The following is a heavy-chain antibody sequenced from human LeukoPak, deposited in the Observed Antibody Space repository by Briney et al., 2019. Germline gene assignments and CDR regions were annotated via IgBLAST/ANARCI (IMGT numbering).Heavy chain of an antibody. V-gene: IGHV4-4*07. CDR1: GGSISSYY. Sequence: SETLSLTCTVSGGSISSYYWSWIRQPAGKGLEWIGRIYTSGSTNYNPSLKSRVTISVDTSKNQFSLKLSSVTAADTAVYYCARHPRITMIVVAHFDYWGQGTLVTVSS. D-gene: IGHD3-22*01. CDR3: ARHPRITMIVVAHFDY. CDR2: IYTSGST. J-gene: IGHJ4*02.